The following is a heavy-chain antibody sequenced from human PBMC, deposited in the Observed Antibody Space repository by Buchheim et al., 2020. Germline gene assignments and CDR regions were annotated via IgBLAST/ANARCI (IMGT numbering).Heavy chain of an antibody. CDR1: GGSISSSSYY. CDR2: IYYSGST. Sequence: QLQLQESGPGLVKPSETLSLTCTVSGGSISSSSYYWGWIRQPPGKGLEWIGSIYYSGSTYYNPSLKSRVTISVDTSKNQFSLKLSSVTAADTAVYYCARRGGYDYYYYYGMDVWGQGTT. J-gene: IGHJ6*02. D-gene: IGHD5-12*01. CDR3: ARRGGYDYYYYYGMDV. V-gene: IGHV4-39*01.